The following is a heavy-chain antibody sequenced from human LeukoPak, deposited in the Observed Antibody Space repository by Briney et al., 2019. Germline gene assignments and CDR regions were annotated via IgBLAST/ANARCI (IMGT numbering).Heavy chain of an antibody. CDR1: GFTFSSYE. J-gene: IGHJ1*01. V-gene: IGHV3-48*03. Sequence: GGSLRLSCAASGFTFSSYEMNWVRQAPGKGLEWVSYISSSGSTIYYADSVKGRFTISRDNAKNSLYLQMNSLRAEDTAVYYCVAETNPYPEYSQHWGQGTLVTVSS. D-gene: IGHD2-21*01. CDR2: ISSSGSTI. CDR3: VAETNPYPEYSQH.